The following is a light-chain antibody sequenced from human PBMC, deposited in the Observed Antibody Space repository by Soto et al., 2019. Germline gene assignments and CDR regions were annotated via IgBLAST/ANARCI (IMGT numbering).Light chain of an antibody. J-gene: IGLJ1*01. CDR1: SSNIGAGYD. V-gene: IGLV1-40*01. CDR2: GNS. Sequence: QSVLTQPPSVSGAPRQRVTISCTGSSSNIGAGYDVHWYQQLPGTAPKLLIYGNSNRPSGVPDRFSGSKSGTSASLAITVLQAEDEADYYCQSYDSSLSGSNVFGTGTKVTVL. CDR3: QSYDSSLSGSNV.